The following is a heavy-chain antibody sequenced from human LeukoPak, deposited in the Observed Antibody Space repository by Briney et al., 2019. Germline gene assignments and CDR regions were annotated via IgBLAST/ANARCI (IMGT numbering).Heavy chain of an antibody. J-gene: IGHJ4*02. CDR2: INHSGST. Sequence: SEPLSLTCAVYGGSFSGYYWSWIRQPPGKGLEWIGEINHSGSTNYNPSLKSRVTISVDTSKNQFSLKLSSVTAADTAVYYCARGPYRSYYFDYWGQGTLVTVSS. D-gene: IGHD4-11*01. CDR1: GGSFSGYY. CDR3: ARGPYRSYYFDY. V-gene: IGHV4-34*01.